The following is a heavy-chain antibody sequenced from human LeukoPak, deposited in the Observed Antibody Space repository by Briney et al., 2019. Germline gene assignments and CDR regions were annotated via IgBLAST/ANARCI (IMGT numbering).Heavy chain of an antibody. D-gene: IGHD6-13*01. V-gene: IGHV4-4*07. CDR1: GDSISHYY. J-gene: IGHJ2*01. Sequence: SETLSLTCTISGDSISHYYGTWIRQPAEKGQEWIGRIYTSGSPNYNPSLKSRVAMSVDKSKNQFSLKLSSVTAADTAVYYCARLTSSWYQDWYFDLWGRGTLVTVSS. CDR2: IYTSGSP. CDR3: ARLTSSWYQDWYFDL.